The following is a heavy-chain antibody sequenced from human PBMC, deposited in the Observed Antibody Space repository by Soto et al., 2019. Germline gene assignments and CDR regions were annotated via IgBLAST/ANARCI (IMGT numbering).Heavy chain of an antibody. Sequence: SGPTLVNPTQTLTLTCTFSGFSLSTSGMCVSWIRQPPGKALEWLALIDWDDDKYYSTSLKTRPTISKDTSKNQVVLTMTNMDPVDTATYYCARIPATYGDYYFDYWGQGTLVTVSS. V-gene: IGHV2-70*01. D-gene: IGHD4-17*01. J-gene: IGHJ4*02. CDR1: GFSLSTSGMC. CDR3: ARIPATYGDYYFDY. CDR2: IDWDDDK.